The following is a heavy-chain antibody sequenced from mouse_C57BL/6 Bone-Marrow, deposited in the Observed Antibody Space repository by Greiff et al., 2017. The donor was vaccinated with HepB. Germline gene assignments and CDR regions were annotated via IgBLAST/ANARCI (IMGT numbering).Heavy chain of an antibody. Sequence: VQRVESGAELVRPGTSVKMSCKASGYTFTNYWIGWAKQRPGHGLEWIGDIYPGGGYTNYNEKFKGKATLTADKSSSTAYMQFSSLTSEDSAIYYCARLRRLYAMDYWGQGTSVTVSS. CDR2: IYPGGGYT. D-gene: IGHD2-2*01. CDR3: ARLRRLYAMDY. V-gene: IGHV1-63*01. CDR1: GYTFTNYW. J-gene: IGHJ4*01.